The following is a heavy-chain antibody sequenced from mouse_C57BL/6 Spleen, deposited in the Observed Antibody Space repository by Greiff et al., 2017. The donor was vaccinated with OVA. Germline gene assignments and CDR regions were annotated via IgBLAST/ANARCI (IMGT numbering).Heavy chain of an antibody. J-gene: IGHJ4*01. V-gene: IGHV1-69*01. D-gene: IGHD1-1*01. CDR1: GYTFTSYW. CDR2: IDPSDSYT. CDR3: ARPLLLGAMDY. Sequence: QVQLQQSGAELVMPGASVKLSCKASGYTFTSYWMHWVKQRPGQGLEWIGEIDPSDSYTNYNQKFKGKSTLTVDKSSSTAYMQLSSLTSEDSAVYYCARPLLLGAMDYWGQGTSVTVSS.